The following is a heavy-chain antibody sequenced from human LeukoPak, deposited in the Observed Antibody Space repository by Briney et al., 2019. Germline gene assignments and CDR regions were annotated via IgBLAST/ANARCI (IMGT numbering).Heavy chain of an antibody. CDR1: GGSISSSSYC. D-gene: IGHD4-17*01. CDR2: IYHSGST. Sequence: PSETLSLTCTVSGGSISSSSYCWDWIRQSPGKGLEWIGYIYHSGSTYYNPSLKSRVTISVDRSKNQFSLKLSSVTAADTAVYYCARDPDGLRTEYFQHWGQGTLVTVSS. V-gene: IGHV4-39*07. J-gene: IGHJ1*01. CDR3: ARDPDGLRTEYFQH.